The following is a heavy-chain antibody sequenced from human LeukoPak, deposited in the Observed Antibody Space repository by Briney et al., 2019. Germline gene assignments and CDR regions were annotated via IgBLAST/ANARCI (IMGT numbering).Heavy chain of an antibody. CDR1: GFTVSSNY. CDR2: IYSGGST. D-gene: IGHD5-18*01. V-gene: IGHV3-53*01. Sequence: GGSLRLSYAASGFTVSSNYMSWVRQAPGKGLEWVSVIYSGGSTYYADSVKGRFTISRDNSKNTLYLQMNSLRAEDTAVYYCARGGYSYGSNRDYWGQGTLVTVSS. CDR3: ARGGYSYGSNRDY. J-gene: IGHJ4*02.